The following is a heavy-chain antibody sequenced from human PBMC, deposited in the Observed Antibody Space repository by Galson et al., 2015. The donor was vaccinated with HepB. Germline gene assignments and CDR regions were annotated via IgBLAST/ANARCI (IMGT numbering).Heavy chain of an antibody. J-gene: IGHJ4*02. V-gene: IGHV3-30-3*01. CDR1: GFTFSSYA. D-gene: IGHD6-6*01. CDR3: ARAIGGYSSSSGVDY. Sequence: SLRLSCAASGFTFSSYAMHWVRQAPGKGLEWVAVISYDGSNKYYADSVKGRFTISRDNSKNTLYLQMNSLRAEDTAVYYYARAIGGYSSSSGVDYWGQGTLVTVSS. CDR2: ISYDGSNK.